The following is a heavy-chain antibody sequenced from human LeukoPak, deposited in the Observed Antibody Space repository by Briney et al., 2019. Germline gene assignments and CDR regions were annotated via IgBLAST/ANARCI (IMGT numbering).Heavy chain of an antibody. CDR3: ARGVDVVVPAAIRDMDV. D-gene: IGHD2-2*02. J-gene: IGHJ6*03. CDR2: MNPNSGNT. CDR1: GYTFTSYD. Sequence: ASVKVSCKASGYTFTSYDINWVRQATGQGLEWMGWMNPNSGNTGYAQKFQGRVTMTRNTSISTAYMELSSLRSGDTAVYYCARGVDVVVPAAIRDMDVWGKGTTVTVSS. V-gene: IGHV1-8*01.